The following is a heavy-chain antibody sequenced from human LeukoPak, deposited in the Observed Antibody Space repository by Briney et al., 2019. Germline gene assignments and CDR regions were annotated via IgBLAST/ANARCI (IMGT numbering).Heavy chain of an antibody. Sequence: GGSLRLSCTASGLSFSGQWMNWVRQSPGQGLEWVANIKYDGSEKYYVDSVKGRFTISREDAKNSLSLQMDSVRPEDTAVYYCAFNNNFKYWGQGTLVVVSS. V-gene: IGHV3-7*01. J-gene: IGHJ4*02. CDR2: IKYDGSEK. CDR3: AFNNNFKY. D-gene: IGHD1/OR15-1a*01. CDR1: GLSFSGQW.